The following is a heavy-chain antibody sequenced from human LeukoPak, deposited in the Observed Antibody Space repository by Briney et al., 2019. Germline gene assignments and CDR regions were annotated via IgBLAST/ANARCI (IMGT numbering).Heavy chain of an antibody. CDR2: IKQDGSEK. Sequence: GGSLRLSCAASGFTFSSYWMSWVRQAPGKELEWVANIKQDGSEKYYVDSVKGRFTISRDNAKNSLYLQMNSLRAEDTAVYYCASPILRYFDWSDYGMDVWGQGTTVTVSS. D-gene: IGHD3-9*01. V-gene: IGHV3-7*01. CDR3: ASPILRYFDWSDYGMDV. J-gene: IGHJ6*02. CDR1: GFTFSSYW.